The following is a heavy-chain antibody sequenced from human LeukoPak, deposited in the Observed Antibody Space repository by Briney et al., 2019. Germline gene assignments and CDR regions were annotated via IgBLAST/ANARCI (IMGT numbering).Heavy chain of an antibody. CDR1: GFTFSSYA. CDR3: ARDESSGYSYGY. Sequence: GGSLRLSCAASGFTFSSYAMSWVRQAPGKGLEWVSAISGSSGYTYYADSVKGRFTISRDNSKNTLYLQMNSLRAGDTAVYYCARDESSGYSYGYWGQGTLVTVSS. D-gene: IGHD3-22*01. J-gene: IGHJ4*02. V-gene: IGHV3-23*01. CDR2: ISGSSGYT.